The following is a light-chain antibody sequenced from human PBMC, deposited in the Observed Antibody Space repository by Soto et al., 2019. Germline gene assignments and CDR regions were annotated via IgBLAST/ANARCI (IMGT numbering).Light chain of an antibody. CDR2: RVT. CDR1: SSDVGPYNF. V-gene: IGLV2-11*01. Sequence: QSALIQPRSVSGSPGQSVTISCTGTSSDVGPYNFVSWFQHHPGNAPKPIIFRVTQRPSGVPDRFSGSKSGATASLTISGLQPEDEADYYCGSLAGRDTYLVFGGGTKLTVL. CDR3: GSLAGRDTYLV. J-gene: IGLJ2*01.